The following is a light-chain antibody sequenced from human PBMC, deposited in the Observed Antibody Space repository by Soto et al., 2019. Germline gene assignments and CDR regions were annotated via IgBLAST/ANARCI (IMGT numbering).Light chain of an antibody. CDR1: QSISNY. V-gene: IGKV1-39*01. J-gene: IGKJ4*01. Sequence: DMEMTQSPSSLSASVGDRVTITCRASQSISNYLNWYQHKPGKVPKLLIYAASSLQSGVPTRFSGSGSGKNFTLTINSLQPEDFATYSCQQSYGTPLTFGGGTKIEIK. CDR2: AAS. CDR3: QQSYGTPLT.